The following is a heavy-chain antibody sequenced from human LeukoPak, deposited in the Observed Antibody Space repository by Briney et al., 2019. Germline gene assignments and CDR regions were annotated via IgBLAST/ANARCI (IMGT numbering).Heavy chain of an antibody. CDR3: ARESPQYEYGSSVQY. CDR1: GFTFSSYS. Sequence: GGSLRLSCEALGFTFSSYSLHGVRQAPGKGLEGVAGISYDGNNKYYADSVKGRLTISRDNSKNTLYLQVNSLRAEDTAVYYCARESPQYEYGSSVQYWGQGTLVTVSS. V-gene: IGHV3-30-3*01. CDR2: ISYDGNNK. D-gene: IGHD6-13*01. J-gene: IGHJ1*01.